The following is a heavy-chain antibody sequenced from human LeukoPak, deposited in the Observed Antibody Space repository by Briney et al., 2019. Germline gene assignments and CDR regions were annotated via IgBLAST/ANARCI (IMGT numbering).Heavy chain of an antibody. CDR1: GFTFSNYD. J-gene: IGHJ4*02. CDR3: ARDLNREDFDY. D-gene: IGHD3-9*01. CDR2: VWYDGSDK. Sequence: GESLRLSCEASGFTFSNYDMHWVRQAPGKGLEWLAIVWYDGSDKYYADSVKGRFTVSRDNSKNTLYLQMDGLRADDTAVYYCARDLNREDFDYWGQGTLVAVSS. V-gene: IGHV3-33*01.